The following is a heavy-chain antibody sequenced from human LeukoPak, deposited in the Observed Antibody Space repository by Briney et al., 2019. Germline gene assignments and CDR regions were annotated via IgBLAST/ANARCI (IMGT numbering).Heavy chain of an antibody. CDR1: GFTFSSYW. J-gene: IGHJ1*01. Sequence: PGGSLRLSCAASGFTFSSYWMSWVRQAPGKGLEWVANIKQDGSEKYYVDSVKGRFTISRDNAKNPLYLQMNSLRAEDTAVYYCARVGYYYDSSGYYYGYFQHWGQGTLVTVSS. CDR3: ARVGYYYDSSGYYYGYFQH. D-gene: IGHD3-22*01. CDR2: IKQDGSEK. V-gene: IGHV3-7*03.